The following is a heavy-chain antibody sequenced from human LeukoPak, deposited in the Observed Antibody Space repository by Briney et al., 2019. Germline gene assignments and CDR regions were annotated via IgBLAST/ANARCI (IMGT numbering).Heavy chain of an antibody. V-gene: IGHV4-34*01. CDR1: GGSFSGYY. D-gene: IGHD6-13*01. CDR2: INHSGST. CDR3: ARQPYSSSCPDY. J-gene: IGHJ4*02. Sequence: SETLSLTRAVYGGSFSGYYWSWIRQPPGKGLEWIGEINHSGSTNYNPSLKSRVDISVDTSKNQFSLKLSSVAAADTAVYYCARQPYSSSCPDYWGQGTLVTVSS.